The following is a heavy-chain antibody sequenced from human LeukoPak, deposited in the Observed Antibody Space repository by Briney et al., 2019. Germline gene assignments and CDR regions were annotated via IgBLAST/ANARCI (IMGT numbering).Heavy chain of an antibody. CDR2: ISAGGGSI. J-gene: IGHJ4*02. D-gene: IGHD4/OR15-4a*01. V-gene: IGHV3-23*01. CDR3: ATDRQPSRYLGLWS. CDR1: GFTFDSYA. Sequence: GGSLRLSCAASGFTFDSYAMNWVRQSPGKGLEWVSLISAGGGSIYYADSVKGRFTISRDNSKNTLYLQMNSLRVDDTAVYYCATDRQPSRYLGLWSWGQGTLVTVSS.